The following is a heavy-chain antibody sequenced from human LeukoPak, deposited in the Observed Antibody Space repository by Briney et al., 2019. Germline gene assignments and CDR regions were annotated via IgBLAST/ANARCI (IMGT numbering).Heavy chain of an antibody. CDR1: GGSINNYY. J-gene: IGHJ3*02. Sequence: SETLSLTCTVSGGSINNYYWSWIRQPPGKGLDGIGYIYYSGTTNYNPSLKSRLPISVDTSKHQFSLKLPSVAAADTAVYYCARKKRADPGFDIWGQGTMVTVSS. CDR2: IYYSGTT. V-gene: IGHV4-59*01. CDR3: ARKKRADPGFDI.